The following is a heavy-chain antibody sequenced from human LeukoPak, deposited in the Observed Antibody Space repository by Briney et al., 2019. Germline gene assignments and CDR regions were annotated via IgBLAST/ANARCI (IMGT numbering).Heavy chain of an antibody. V-gene: IGHV1-2*02. CDR2: INPHSGGT. Sequence: ASVKVSCKASGYTFTGYYMHWVRQAPGQGLEWMGWINPHSGGTNSAQMFQGRVTMTRDTSISTAYMELSRLRSDDTAVYYCARAPYYYDSSGPIDYWGQGTLVTASS. CDR3: ARAPYYYDSSGPIDY. D-gene: IGHD3-22*01. J-gene: IGHJ4*02. CDR1: GYTFTGYY.